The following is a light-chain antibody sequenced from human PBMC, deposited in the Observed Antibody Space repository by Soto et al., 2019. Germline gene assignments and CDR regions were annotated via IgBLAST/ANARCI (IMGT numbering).Light chain of an antibody. CDR2: EVS. CDR3: SSYAGSNNFDV. CDR1: SSDVGGYNY. J-gene: IGLJ1*01. Sequence: SVLTPPPSASGSPGQSVTISCTGTSSDVGGYNYVSWYQQHPGKAPKLVIYEVSKRPSVVPDRFSGSKSGNTASLTVSGLQAEDEADYYCSSYAGSNNFDVFGTGTKVTVL. V-gene: IGLV2-8*01.